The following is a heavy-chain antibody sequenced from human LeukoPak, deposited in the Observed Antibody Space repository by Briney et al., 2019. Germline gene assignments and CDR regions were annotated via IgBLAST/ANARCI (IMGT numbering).Heavy chain of an antibody. CDR1: VYTYTGFY. J-gene: IGHJ3*02. CDR2: INPNSGDT. D-gene: IGHD6-19*01. CDR3: AGGSGWYKDAFDI. Sequence: ASVKLFCNASVYTYTGFYMLWVRQAPGQGLEWMGRINPNSGDTNYTQKFQDRDTMTRHTPISTAYMELSRLRYDDTAVYYCAGGSGWYKDAFDIWGQGTMVTVSS. V-gene: IGHV1-2*06.